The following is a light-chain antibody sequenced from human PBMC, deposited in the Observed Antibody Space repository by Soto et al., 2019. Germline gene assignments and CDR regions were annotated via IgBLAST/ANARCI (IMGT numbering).Light chain of an antibody. V-gene: IGKV3-20*01. Sequence: EIVLTQSPGTLSLSPGERATLSCRASDSVSSSYLAWHQQKPGQAPRLLIYGASSRATGIPDRFSGSGSGTDFTLTIRSLAPEDFAVYYCQQYDTSPWTFGQGTTVEIK. CDR2: GAS. CDR3: QQYDTSPWT. J-gene: IGKJ1*01. CDR1: DSVSSSY.